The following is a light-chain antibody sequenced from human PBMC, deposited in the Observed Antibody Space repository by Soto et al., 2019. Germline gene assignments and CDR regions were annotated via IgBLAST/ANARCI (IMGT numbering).Light chain of an antibody. CDR1: ALPKKY. Sequence: SYELTQPHSVSVSPGQKARITCSGDALPKKYAYWYQQKSGQAHVLVIYEDNKRPSGIPERFSGSSSGTMATLTISGAQVEDDADYYCYSTDSSGNHRVFGGGTKLTVL. J-gene: IGLJ2*01. CDR2: EDN. CDR3: YSTDSSGNHRV. V-gene: IGLV3-10*01.